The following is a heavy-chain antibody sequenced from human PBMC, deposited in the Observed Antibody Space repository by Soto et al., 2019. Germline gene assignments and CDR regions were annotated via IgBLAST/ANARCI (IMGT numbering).Heavy chain of an antibody. CDR3: ARVRAESIVVVPAATIDI. J-gene: IGHJ3*02. Sequence: ASVKVSFKASGYTFTSYGISWVRQAPGQGLEWMGWISAYNGNTNYAQKLQGRVTMTTDTSTSTAYMELRSLRSDDTAVYYCARVRAESIVVVPAATIDIWGQGTMVTVSS. D-gene: IGHD2-2*01. CDR2: ISAYNGNT. CDR1: GYTFTSYG. V-gene: IGHV1-18*01.